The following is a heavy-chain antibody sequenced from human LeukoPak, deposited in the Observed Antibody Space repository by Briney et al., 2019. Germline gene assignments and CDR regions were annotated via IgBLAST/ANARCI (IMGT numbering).Heavy chain of an antibody. V-gene: IGHV1-2*02. D-gene: IGHD3-10*01. J-gene: IGHJ4*02. CDR1: GYILTGYY. CDR2: INPNSGDT. Sequence: GASVKVSCKASGYILTGYYIHWLRQAPGQGLEWMGWINPNSGDTNYAEKFQGRVTMTRDTSISTAYMELSRLRSDDTAVYYCARGSAGVRGVTLSYWGQGTLVTVSS. CDR3: ARGSAGVRGVTLSY.